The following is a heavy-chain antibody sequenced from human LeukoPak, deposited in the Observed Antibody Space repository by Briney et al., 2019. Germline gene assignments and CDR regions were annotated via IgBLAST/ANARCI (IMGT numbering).Heavy chain of an antibody. CDR2: ISGSGGST. J-gene: IGHJ4*02. Sequence: PGGSLRLSCAASGFTFSSYAMSWVRQAPGKGLEWFSAISGSGGSTNYADSVKGRFTISRDNSKSTLYLQMNSLRAEDTALYYCARRSTGTYYYFDYWGQGTLVTVSS. CDR1: GFTFSSYA. D-gene: IGHD1-26*01. V-gene: IGHV3-23*01. CDR3: ARRSTGTYYYFDY.